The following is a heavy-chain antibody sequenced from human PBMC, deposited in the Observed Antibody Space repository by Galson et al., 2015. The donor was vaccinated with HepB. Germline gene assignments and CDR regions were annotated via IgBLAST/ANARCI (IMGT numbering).Heavy chain of an antibody. CDR3: ARPVPCSVTTCSDAFDI. V-gene: IGHV4-34*01. D-gene: IGHD2-2*01. CDR2: INQRGST. CDR1: GGSFSGYY. Sequence: SETLSLTCAVYGGSFSGYYWSWIRQPPEKGLEWIGEINQRGSTNYNPSLKSRVSISVDTSKNQFSLNLRSVTAADTAVYYCARPVPCSVTTCSDAFDIWGQGTMVTVSS. J-gene: IGHJ3*02.